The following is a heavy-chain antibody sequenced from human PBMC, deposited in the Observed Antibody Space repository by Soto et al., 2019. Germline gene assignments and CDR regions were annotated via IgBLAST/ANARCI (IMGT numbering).Heavy chain of an antibody. CDR2: IIPIFGTA. CDR1: GGTFSSYA. Sequence: SVKVSCKASGGTFSSYAISWVRQAPGQGLEWMGGIIPIFGTANYTQKFQGRVTITADESTSTAYMELSSLRSEDTAVYYCARWRYSYGTRFDPWGQGTLVTVSS. D-gene: IGHD5-18*01. V-gene: IGHV1-69*13. CDR3: ARWRYSYGTRFDP. J-gene: IGHJ5*02.